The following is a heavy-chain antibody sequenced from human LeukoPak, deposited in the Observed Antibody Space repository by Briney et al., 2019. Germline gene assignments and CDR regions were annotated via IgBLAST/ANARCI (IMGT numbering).Heavy chain of an antibody. J-gene: IGHJ1*01. D-gene: IGHD6-13*01. CDR1: GFTVSSNY. CDR2: IYSGGST. V-gene: IGHV3-66*01. CDR3: ARSRYSSSWWDAFDI. Sequence: GGSLRLSCAASGFTVSSNYMSWVRQAPGKGLEWVSVIYSGGSTYYADSVKGRFTISRDNSKNTLYLQMNSLRAEDTAVYYCARSRYSSSWWDAFDIWGQGTLVTVSS.